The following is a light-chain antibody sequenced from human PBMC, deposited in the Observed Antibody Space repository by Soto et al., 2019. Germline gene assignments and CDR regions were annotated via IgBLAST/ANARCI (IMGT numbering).Light chain of an antibody. CDR3: QQYGSSPPYN. Sequence: EIVLTQSPGTLSLSPGERATLSCRASQSVSSSYLAWYQQKPGQAPRILIYGASSRATGIPDRFSGSGSGTDFTRTISRLEPEDFAVYYCQQYGSSPPYNVGQGTKLEI. CDR2: GAS. V-gene: IGKV3-20*01. J-gene: IGKJ2*01. CDR1: QSVSSSY.